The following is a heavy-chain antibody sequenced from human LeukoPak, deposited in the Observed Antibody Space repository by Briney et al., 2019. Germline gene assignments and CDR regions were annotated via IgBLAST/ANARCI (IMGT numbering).Heavy chain of an antibody. V-gene: IGHV3-23*01. CDR3: AKDLTMIVVVTTTSRGDY. J-gene: IGHJ4*02. CDR1: GFTFSSYA. Sequence: GGSLRLSCAASGFTFSSYAMSWVRQAPGEGLEWVSAISGSGGSTYYADSVKGRFTISRDNSKNTLYLQMNSLRAEDTAVYYCAKDLTMIVVVTTTSRGDYWGQGTLVTVSS. CDR2: ISGSGGST. D-gene: IGHD3-22*01.